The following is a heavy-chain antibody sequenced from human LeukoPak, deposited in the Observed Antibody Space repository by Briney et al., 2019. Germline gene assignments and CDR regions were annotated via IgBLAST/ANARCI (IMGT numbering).Heavy chain of an antibody. V-gene: IGHV1-46*01. CDR1: GYTFTNFY. CDR2: INPSGGST. D-gene: IGHD3-16*01. Sequence: ASVKVSCKAAGYTFTNFYMHWVRQAPGQGLEWMGMINPSGGSTNYAQKFQGRVTMTRDTSTSTVYMELSSLRSEDTAVYYCARLGAGLGFFDYWGQGTLVTVSP. CDR3: ARLGAGLGFFDY. J-gene: IGHJ4*02.